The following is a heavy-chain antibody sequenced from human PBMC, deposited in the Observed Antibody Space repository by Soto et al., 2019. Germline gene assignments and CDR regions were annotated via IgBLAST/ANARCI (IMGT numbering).Heavy chain of an antibody. V-gene: IGHV4-34*01. J-gene: IGHJ4*02. CDR1: GGSFSGYY. CDR3: ARARGLSSWYVGGQAPGSYYFDY. D-gene: IGHD6-13*01. CDR2: INHSGST. Sequence: KTSETLSLTCAVYGGSFSGYYWSWIRQPPGKGLEWIGEINHSGSTNYNPSLKSRVTISVDTSKNQFSLKLSSVTAADTAVYYCARARGLSSWYVGGQAPGSYYFDYWGQGTLVTVSS.